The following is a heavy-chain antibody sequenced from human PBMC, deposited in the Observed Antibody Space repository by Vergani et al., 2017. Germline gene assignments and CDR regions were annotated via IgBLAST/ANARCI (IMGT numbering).Heavy chain of an antibody. Sequence: QVHLQESGPGLVKPSETLSLTCPVFGGYISSYYWRWIRRPPGKGLDWIGSISYSGCTNYHLSLKSRVTISVDTSKNQFSLQLSSVTAADTAVYYCARSGDSSDVDFWGQGTLVTVSS. D-gene: IGHD3-22*01. CDR3: ARSGDSSDVDF. V-gene: IGHV4-59*08. CDR2: ISYSGCT. J-gene: IGHJ4*02. CDR1: GGYISSYY.